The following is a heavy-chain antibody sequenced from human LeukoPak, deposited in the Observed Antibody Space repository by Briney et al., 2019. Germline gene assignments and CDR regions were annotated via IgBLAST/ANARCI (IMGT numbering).Heavy chain of an antibody. CDR3: ASLHGDYVY. Sequence: GGSLRLSCAASGFTFSSYEMNWVRQAPGKGLEWVSCISSSGSDIYYADSVKGRFTISRDNARSSLFLQMNSLRVEDTAVYYCASLHGDYVYWGQGTLVTVSS. J-gene: IGHJ4*02. D-gene: IGHD4-17*01. V-gene: IGHV3-21*06. CDR1: GFTFSSYE. CDR2: ISSSGSDI.